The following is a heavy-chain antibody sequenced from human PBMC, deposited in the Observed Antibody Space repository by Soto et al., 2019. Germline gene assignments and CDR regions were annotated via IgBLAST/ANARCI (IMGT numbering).Heavy chain of an antibody. Sequence: SDTLSLSYAGSGGYISGFCGSWIRKRPGKALALIGYIYYSGSTNYNPSLKSRVTISVDTSKNQFSLKLSSVTAADTAVYYCARDRDCSGGSCPPGGGNAFDIWGQGTMVTVSS. CDR3: ARDRDCSGGSCPPGGGNAFDI. CDR1: GGYISGFC. J-gene: IGHJ3*02. CDR2: IYYSGST. D-gene: IGHD2-15*01. V-gene: IGHV4-59*01.